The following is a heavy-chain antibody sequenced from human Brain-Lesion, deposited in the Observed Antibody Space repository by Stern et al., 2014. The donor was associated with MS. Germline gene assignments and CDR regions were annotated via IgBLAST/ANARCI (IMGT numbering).Heavy chain of an antibody. Sequence: VQLQESGPGLVKPSQTLSLSFTVSGGSLSSGGYYWSWIRPPAGKGLEWIGRIFNSGSTSYNPSLKSRVTISIDTSKNQFSRRLNSMTAADTAVYYCARGRVVPGFQYYATDVWGQGTTVIVSS. J-gene: IGHJ6*02. V-gene: IGHV4-61*02. CDR3: ARGRVVPGFQYYATDV. CDR1: GGSLSSGGYY. D-gene: IGHD2-2*01. CDR2: IFNSGST.